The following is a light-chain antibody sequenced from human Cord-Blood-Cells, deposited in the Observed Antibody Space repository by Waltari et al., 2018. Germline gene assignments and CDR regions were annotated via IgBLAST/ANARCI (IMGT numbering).Light chain of an antibody. CDR2: WAS. Sequence: DIVMTQSPDSLAVSLGERATINCKSSQSVLYSSNNKNYLAWYQQKPGQPPTLLIYWASTRESGVPDRFSGSGSWTDFTLTISSLQAEDVAVYYCQQYYSTPRTFGQGTKVEIK. CDR1: QSVLYSSNNKNY. CDR3: QQYYSTPRT. J-gene: IGKJ1*01. V-gene: IGKV4-1*01.